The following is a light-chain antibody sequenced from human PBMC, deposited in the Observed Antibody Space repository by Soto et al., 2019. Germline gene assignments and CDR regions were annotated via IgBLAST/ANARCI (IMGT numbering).Light chain of an antibody. CDR1: HIGINA. CDR2: YDS. CDR3: QLWKSSSDQGG. V-gene: IGLV3-21*01. Sequence: SYELPQPPSVSVAPEKTTTITCGGAHIGINAVHWYQQKPGQAPLLVVDYDSGRPSGLPERVSGSTAGNTATLTSSRVEAGDEADYDCQLWKSSSDQGGFGGGTKLTAL. J-gene: IGLJ2*01.